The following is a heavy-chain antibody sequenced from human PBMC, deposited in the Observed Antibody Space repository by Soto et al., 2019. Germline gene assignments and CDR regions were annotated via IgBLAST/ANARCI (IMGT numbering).Heavy chain of an antibody. CDR3: AREGWYYYYGMDV. D-gene: IGHD2-15*01. Sequence: GGSLRLSCAASGFTFSSYAMHWVRQAPGKGLEWVAVISYDGSNKYYADSVKGRFTISRDNSKNTLYLQMNSLRAEDTAVYYCAREGWYYYYGMDVWGQGTTVTVSS. CDR2: ISYDGSNK. CDR1: GFTFSSYA. V-gene: IGHV3-30-3*01. J-gene: IGHJ6*02.